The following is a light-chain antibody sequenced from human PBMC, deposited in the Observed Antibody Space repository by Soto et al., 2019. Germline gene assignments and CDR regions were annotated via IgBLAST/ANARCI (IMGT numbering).Light chain of an antibody. V-gene: IGKV3-15*01. Sequence: EIVMTQSPATLSVSPGERVTLSCRASQSVSSNLAWYQQKPGQAPRLLIYGASTRATGIPARFSGSGSGTEFTLTISSRQSEDFAVYYCQHYNNWPQTFGQGTKVEIK. CDR2: GAS. CDR1: QSVSSN. CDR3: QHYNNWPQT. J-gene: IGKJ1*01.